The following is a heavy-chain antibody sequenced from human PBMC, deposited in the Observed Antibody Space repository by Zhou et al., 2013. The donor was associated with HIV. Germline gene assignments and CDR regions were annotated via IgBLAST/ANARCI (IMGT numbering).Heavy chain of an antibody. J-gene: IGHJ4*01. Sequence: QVQLVQSGAEVKKPGASVKVSCKASGYTFTGYYMHWVRQAPGQGLEWMGIINPSDGSTSYAQKFQGRVTMTRDTSTNTVYMELSSLRSEDTAVYYCASEYYYGSGSYFHWGQERWSPSPQ. CDR3: ASEYYYGSGSYFH. V-gene: IGHV1-46*01. CDR2: INPSDGST. D-gene: IGHD3-10*01. CDR1: GYTFTGYY.